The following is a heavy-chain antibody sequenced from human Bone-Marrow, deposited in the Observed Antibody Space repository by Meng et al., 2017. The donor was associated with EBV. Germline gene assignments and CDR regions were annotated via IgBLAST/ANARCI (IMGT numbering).Heavy chain of an antibody. CDR2: INPNSGGT. CDR1: GYTFTGYY. CDR3: ARAPAVTTAAWFDP. V-gene: IGHV1-2*04. J-gene: IGHJ5*02. Sequence: QVQLVQSGAEVKKPXXSAKVXCKSSGYTFTGYYMHWVRQAPGQGLEWMGWINPNSGGTNYAQKFQGWVTMTRDTSISTAYMELSRLRSDDTAVYYCARAPAVTTAAWFDPWGQGTLCNVSS. D-gene: IGHD4-11*01.